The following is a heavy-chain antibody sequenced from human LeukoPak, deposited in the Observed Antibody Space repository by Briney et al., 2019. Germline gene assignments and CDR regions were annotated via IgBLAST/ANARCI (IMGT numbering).Heavy chain of an antibody. Sequence: SETLSLTCAVYGGSFSGYYWSWIRQPPGKGLEWIGEINHSGSTNYNPSLKSRVTISVDTSKNQFSLKLSSVTAADTAVYYCARVQSPTYYDFWSGYLSYWGQGTLVTASS. V-gene: IGHV4-34*01. CDR1: GGSFSGYY. J-gene: IGHJ4*02. CDR2: INHSGST. D-gene: IGHD3-3*01. CDR3: ARVQSPTYYDFWSGYLSY.